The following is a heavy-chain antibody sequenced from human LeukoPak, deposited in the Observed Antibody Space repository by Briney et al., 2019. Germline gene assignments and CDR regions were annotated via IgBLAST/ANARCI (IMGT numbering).Heavy chain of an antibody. D-gene: IGHD3-3*01. CDR3: AREVDWIITIFGGGPEGCLDP. CDR1: GGSISSYY. V-gene: IGHV4-4*07. J-gene: IGHJ5*02. CDR2: IYTSGST. Sequence: SETLSLTCTVPGGSISSYYWSWIRQPAGRGLEWIGRIYTSGSTNYNPSLKSRVTMSVDTSKNQFSLKLSSVTAADTAVYYCAREVDWIITIFGGGPEGCLDPWGQGTLVTVSS.